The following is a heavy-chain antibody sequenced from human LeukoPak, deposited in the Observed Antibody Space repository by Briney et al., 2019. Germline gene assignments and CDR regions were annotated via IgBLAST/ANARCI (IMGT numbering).Heavy chain of an antibody. Sequence: SETLSLTCTVSGGSISSSSYYWGWFRQPPGKGLEWIGSIYYSGSTYYNPSLKSRVTISIDTSKNQFSLKLSTVTAADTAVYYCASSPYSSSSFDYWGQGTLVTVSS. V-gene: IGHV4-39*01. CDR2: IYYSGST. CDR1: GGSISSSSYY. J-gene: IGHJ4*02. CDR3: ASSPYSSSSFDY. D-gene: IGHD6-13*01.